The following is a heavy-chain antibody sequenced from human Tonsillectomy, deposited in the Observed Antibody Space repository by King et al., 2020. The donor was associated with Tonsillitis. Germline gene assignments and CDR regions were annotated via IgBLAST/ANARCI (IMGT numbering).Heavy chain of an antibody. J-gene: IGHJ6*02. CDR3: ASWSSTNSGDYYYYYGMDV. CDR1: GGTFSSYA. CDR2: IIPIFGTA. Sequence: VQLVESGAEVKKPGSSVKVSCKASGGTFSSYAISWVRQAPGQGLEWMGGIIPIFGTANYAQKFQGRVTITADESTSTAYMELSSLRSEDTAVYYCASWSSTNSGDYYYYYGMDVWGQGTTVTVSS. D-gene: IGHD2-8*01. V-gene: IGHV1-69*01.